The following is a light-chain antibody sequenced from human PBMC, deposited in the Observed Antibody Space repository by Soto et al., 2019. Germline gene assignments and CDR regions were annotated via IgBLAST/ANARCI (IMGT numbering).Light chain of an antibody. CDR3: LHDYNYPYT. CDR1: QTIDTN. V-gene: IGKV3-15*01. J-gene: IGKJ2*01. CDR2: GAS. Sequence: EIVMTQSPGTLSVSPGERATLSCRASQTIDTNLAWYQQKPGQAPRLLIFGASTRATGIPARFSGSGSGPDFTLTISRLEPEDFATYYCLHDYNYPYTFGQGTKVDIK.